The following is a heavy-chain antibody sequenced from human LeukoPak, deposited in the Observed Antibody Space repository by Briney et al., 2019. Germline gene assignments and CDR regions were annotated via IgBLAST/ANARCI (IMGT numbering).Heavy chain of an antibody. CDR1: GFTFSSYS. D-gene: IGHD4-17*01. CDR3: ARDPLTTVTTYDHIDY. Sequence: GGSLRLSCVVSGFTFSSYSMNWVRQAPGKGPERVSSISSSSSYIYYGDSMKGRFTISRDNAKNTLYLQMNSLRAEDTAVYYCARDPLTTVTTYDHIDYWGQGTLVTVSS. CDR2: ISSSSSYI. V-gene: IGHV3-21*01. J-gene: IGHJ4*02.